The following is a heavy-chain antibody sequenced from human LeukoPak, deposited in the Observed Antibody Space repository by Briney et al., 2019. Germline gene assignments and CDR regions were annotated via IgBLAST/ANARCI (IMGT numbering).Heavy chain of an antibody. Sequence: SETLSLTCTVSGGSISSYYWSWIRQPPGKGLEWIGYIYYSGSTNYNPSLKSRVTISVDTSKNQFSLKLSSVTAADTAVYYCARGRRLLWFGNWFDPWGQGTLVTVSS. J-gene: IGHJ5*02. D-gene: IGHD3-10*01. CDR3: ARGRRLLWFGNWFDP. V-gene: IGHV4-59*12. CDR1: GGSISSYY. CDR2: IYYSGST.